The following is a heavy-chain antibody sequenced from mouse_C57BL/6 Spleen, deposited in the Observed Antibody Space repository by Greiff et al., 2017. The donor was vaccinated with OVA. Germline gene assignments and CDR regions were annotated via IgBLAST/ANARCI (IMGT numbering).Heavy chain of an antibody. D-gene: IGHD2-4*01. CDR3: ARRIYYEEDFDV. CDR2: IYPGSGST. J-gene: IGHJ1*03. Sequence: VQLQQSGAELVKPGASVKMSCKASGYTFTSYWITWVKQRPGQGLAWIGDIYPGSGSTNYNEKFKSKATLTVDTYSSTAYMQLSSLQSADSAVYYCARRIYYEEDFDVWGTGTTVTVSS. CDR1: GYTFTSYW. V-gene: IGHV1-55*01.